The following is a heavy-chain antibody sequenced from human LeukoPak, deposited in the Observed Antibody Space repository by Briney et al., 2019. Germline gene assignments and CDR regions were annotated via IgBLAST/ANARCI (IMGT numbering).Heavy chain of an antibody. Sequence: SETLSLTCAVYGGSFSGYYWSWIRQPPGKALELIGEINHSGSTNYTPSLKSRVTISVNTSKNQFSLKLSSVTAADTAVYYCARSPNIVVVVAAHFDYWGQGTLVTVSS. D-gene: IGHD2-15*01. V-gene: IGHV4-34*01. CDR1: GGSFSGYY. J-gene: IGHJ4*02. CDR2: INHSGST. CDR3: ARSPNIVVVVAAHFDY.